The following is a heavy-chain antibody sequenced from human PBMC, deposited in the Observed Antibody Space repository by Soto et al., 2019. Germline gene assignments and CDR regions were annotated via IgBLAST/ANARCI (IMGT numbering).Heavy chain of an antibody. J-gene: IGHJ6*02. CDR3: ARDGDLSSGNRVDV. Sequence: EVHLVQSGGGLVKPGGSLRLSCAASGFTFNIYSLNWVRQAPGKGLEWISCISASSRYIYYADSVKGRFTISRDNAKNSLYLQMSSLRAEDTAVYYCARDGDLSSGNRVDVWGQGTTVTVSS. V-gene: IGHV3-21*01. D-gene: IGHD3-10*01. CDR2: ISASSRYI. CDR1: GFTFNIYS.